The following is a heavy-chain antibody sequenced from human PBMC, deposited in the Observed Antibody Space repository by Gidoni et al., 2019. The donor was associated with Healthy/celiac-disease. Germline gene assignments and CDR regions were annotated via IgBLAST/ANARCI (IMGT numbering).Heavy chain of an antibody. CDR3: ARDSPASGRLGY. CDR1: GSSISSCGSY. V-gene: IGHV4-31*02. D-gene: IGHD6-19*01. Sequence: QVQLLQSDPRLVKPSQTLSLTCPVYGSSISSCGSYWSWNRQHPGKVLAWIGYLYYSGSTYSNPALTSRVTISVDTSKNQFSLKLSSVTAADTAVYYCARDSPASGRLGYWGQGTLVTVSS. J-gene: IGHJ4*02. CDR2: LYYSGST.